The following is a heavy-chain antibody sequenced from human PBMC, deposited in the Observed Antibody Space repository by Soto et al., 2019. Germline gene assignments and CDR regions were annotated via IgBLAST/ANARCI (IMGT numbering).Heavy chain of an antibody. Sequence: EVQLLESGGGLVQPGGSLRLSCAASGFTFSSYAMSWVRQAPGKGLEWVSAISGSGGSTYYADSVKGRFTISRDNSKNTLYLQMNSLRAEDTVVYYCAKDRDYSNYVAWFDPWGQGTLVTVSS. D-gene: IGHD4-4*01. V-gene: IGHV3-23*01. CDR3: AKDRDYSNYVAWFDP. CDR2: ISGSGGST. J-gene: IGHJ5*02. CDR1: GFTFSSYA.